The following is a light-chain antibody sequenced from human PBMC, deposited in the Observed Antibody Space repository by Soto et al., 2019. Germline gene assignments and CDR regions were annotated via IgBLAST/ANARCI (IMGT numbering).Light chain of an antibody. CDR2: EVS. V-gene: IGLV2-14*01. CDR1: SSDVGAYNY. CDR3: SSYTTFSTLV. J-gene: IGLJ3*02. Sequence: QSALTQPASVSGSPGQSITISCTGTSSDVGAYNYVSWYQQHPGKAPKLMIYEVSNRPSGVSHHFSGSKSGNTASLTISGLQPEDEADYYCSSYTTFSTLVFGGGTQLTVL.